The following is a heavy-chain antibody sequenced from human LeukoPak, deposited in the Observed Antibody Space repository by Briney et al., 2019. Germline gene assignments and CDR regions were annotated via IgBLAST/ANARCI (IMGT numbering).Heavy chain of an antibody. CDR2: IYYSGST. V-gene: IGHV4-59*01. D-gene: IGHD4-17*01. J-gene: IGHJ3*02. CDR3: ARDFDYGDYENSRAFDI. Sequence: SETLSLTCTVSGGSISSYYWSWIRQPPGKGLEWIGYIYYSGSTNYSPSLKSRVTISVDTSKNQFSLKLSSVTAADTAVYYCARDFDYGDYENSRAFDIWGQGTMVTVSS. CDR1: GGSISSYY.